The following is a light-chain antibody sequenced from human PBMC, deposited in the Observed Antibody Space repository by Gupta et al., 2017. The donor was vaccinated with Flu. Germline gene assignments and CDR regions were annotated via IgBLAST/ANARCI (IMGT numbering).Light chain of an antibody. J-gene: IGKJ5*01. CDR3: QQRSCWPLT. CDR2: DAS. CDR1: QSVKSF. Sequence: EIVLTQSPATLSLSPGERATLSCRASQSVKSFLVWYQHKPGQAPRLLIYDASNRATGIPARFSGSGSGTDFTLTISSLEREDFAVYYGQQRSCWPLTFGQGTRLEIK. V-gene: IGKV3-11*01.